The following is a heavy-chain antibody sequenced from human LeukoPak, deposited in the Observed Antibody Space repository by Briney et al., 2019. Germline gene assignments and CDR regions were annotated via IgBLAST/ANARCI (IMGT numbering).Heavy chain of an antibody. CDR2: IWYDGSNK. CDR3: ARDPTVTEYGMDV. Sequence: GGSLRLSCAASGFTFSSYGMHWVRQAPGKGLEWVAVIWYDGSNKYYADSVKGRFSISRDNSKNTLYLQMNSLRAEDTAVYYCARDPTVTEYGMDVWGQGTTVTVSS. J-gene: IGHJ6*02. V-gene: IGHV3-33*01. D-gene: IGHD4-17*01. CDR1: GFTFSSYG.